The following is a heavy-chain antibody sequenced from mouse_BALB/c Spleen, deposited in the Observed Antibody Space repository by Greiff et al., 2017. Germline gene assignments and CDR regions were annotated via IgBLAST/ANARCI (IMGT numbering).Heavy chain of an antibody. Sequence: VQLQQSGAELVRPGVSVKISCKGSGYTFTDYAMHWVKQSHAKSLEWIGVISTYYGDASYNQKFKGKATMTVDKSSSTAYMELARLTSEDSAIYYCARTSDGYYADYWGQGTSVTVSS. D-gene: IGHD2-3*01. CDR3: ARTSDGYYADY. V-gene: IGHV1S137*01. J-gene: IGHJ4*01. CDR1: GYTFTDYA. CDR2: ISTYYGDA.